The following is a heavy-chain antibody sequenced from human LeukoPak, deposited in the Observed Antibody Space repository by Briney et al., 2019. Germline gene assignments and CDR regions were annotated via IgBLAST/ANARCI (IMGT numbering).Heavy chain of an antibody. V-gene: IGHV6-1*01. D-gene: IGHD6-13*01. CDR3: ARGPQLVGYYYIDV. CDR2: TYYRSKWYC. J-gene: IGHJ6*03. CDR1: EYSVSSNSAA. Sequence: SQTLSLTCAISEYSVSSNSAAWNWIRQSPSRGLEWLGRTYYRSKWYCDYAVSVKSRITINPDTSKNQFSLQLNSVTPEDTAVYYCARGPQLVGYYYIDVWGTGTTVTVSS.